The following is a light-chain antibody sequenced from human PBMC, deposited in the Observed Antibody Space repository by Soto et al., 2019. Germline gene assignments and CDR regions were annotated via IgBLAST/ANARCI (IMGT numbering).Light chain of an antibody. J-gene: IGKJ1*01. V-gene: IGKV1-5*03. CDR2: KAS. Sequence: ILMSQSPSSLSASIGDRVKITCRASQDLGKWLAWYQQKPGKAPKLLIHKASTLSEGVPSRFGGFGSGTEYILTISDLQPDDFGTYFCQQYTSYWTFGQGTMVEIK. CDR3: QQYTSYWT. CDR1: QDLGKW.